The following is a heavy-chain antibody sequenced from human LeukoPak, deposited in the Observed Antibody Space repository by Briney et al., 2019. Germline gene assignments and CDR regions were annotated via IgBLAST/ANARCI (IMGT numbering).Heavy chain of an antibody. J-gene: IGHJ6*02. Sequence: NPGESLKISCKGSGDSFTTYWIGWVRQMPGKGLEWMGVIYPGDSDTRYSPSFQGQVTISADKSISTAYLQWSSLKASDTAMYYCARHSYCSSTTCYYYYGMDVWGQGTTVTVSS. CDR3: ARHSYCSSTTCYYYYGMDV. CDR2: IYPGDSDT. CDR1: GDSFTTYW. D-gene: IGHD2-2*01. V-gene: IGHV5-51*01.